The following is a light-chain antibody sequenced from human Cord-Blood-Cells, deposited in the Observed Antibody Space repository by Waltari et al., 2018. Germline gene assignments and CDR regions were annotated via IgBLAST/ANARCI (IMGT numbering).Light chain of an antibody. J-gene: IGKJ4*01. CDR1: QSVSSY. CDR3: QQRSNWLT. Sequence: EIVLTQSPATLSLSPGERATLSGSASQSVSSYLAWYKQKPRQAPRRLTYDASNRATGIPARFSGSGSGTDVTLTITSLEPEDFAVYYCQQRSNWLTFGGGTKVAIK. V-gene: IGKV3-11*01. CDR2: DAS.